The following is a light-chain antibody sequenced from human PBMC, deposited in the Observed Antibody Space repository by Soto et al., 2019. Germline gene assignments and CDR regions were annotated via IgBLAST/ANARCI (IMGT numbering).Light chain of an antibody. CDR2: GAS. CDR3: QQYGSSPIT. CDR1: QSVSSF. J-gene: IGKJ5*01. V-gene: IGKV3-20*01. Sequence: IVLAQYPATLSLSPGERATLSCRASQSVSSFLAWYQQKRGQAPSLLIYGASSRATGIPDRFSGSGSGTDFTLTISRLEPEDFAVYYCQQYGSSPITFGQGTRLEI.